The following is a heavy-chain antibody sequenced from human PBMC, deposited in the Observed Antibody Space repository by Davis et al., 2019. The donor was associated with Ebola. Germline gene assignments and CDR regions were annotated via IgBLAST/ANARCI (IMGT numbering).Heavy chain of an antibody. D-gene: IGHD1-1*01. CDR3: AKCGRGDWNDGLDV. CDR2: ISGSGSNT. Sequence: GESLKISCAASGVTFSSCAVSWVRQAPGKGLVWVSAISGSGSNTYYADSVKGRFTISRDNSKNRLYLQMNSLRAEDTAIYYCAKCGRGDWNDGLDVWGKGTTVTVSS. V-gene: IGHV3-23*01. J-gene: IGHJ6*04. CDR1: GVTFSSCA.